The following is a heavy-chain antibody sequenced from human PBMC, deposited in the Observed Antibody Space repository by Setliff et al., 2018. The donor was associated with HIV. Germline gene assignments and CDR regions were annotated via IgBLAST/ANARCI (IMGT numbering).Heavy chain of an antibody. D-gene: IGHD1-26*01. CDR2: INPNSGAT. V-gene: IGHV1-2*02. Sequence: ASVKVSCKASGYTFSGYYLHWVRRAPGQGIEWMGWINPNSGATNYAQSFKGRVTMTRDTSISTAYMDLSSLTSDDTAVYYCALASIVSTARLNHWGRGTTVTVSS. CDR3: ALASIVSTARLNH. J-gene: IGHJ4*02. CDR1: GYTFSGYY.